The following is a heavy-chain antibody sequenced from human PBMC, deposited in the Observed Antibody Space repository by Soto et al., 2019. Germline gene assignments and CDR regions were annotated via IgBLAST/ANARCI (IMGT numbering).Heavy chain of an antibody. CDR2: ISGSGGST. CDR1: GFTFSSQA. Sequence: GGSLRLSCAASGFTFSSQAMSWVRQAPGKGLELVSGISGSGGSTYYADSVKGRFTISRDNSKNTLYLQMNSLRAEDAAVYYCAKEGGGGRNYYYTMDVWGQGTTVTVSS. CDR3: AKEGGGGRNYYYTMDV. J-gene: IGHJ6*02. V-gene: IGHV3-23*01. D-gene: IGHD2-15*01.